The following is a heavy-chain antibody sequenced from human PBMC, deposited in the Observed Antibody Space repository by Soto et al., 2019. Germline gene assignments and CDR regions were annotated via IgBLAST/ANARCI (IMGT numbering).Heavy chain of an antibody. CDR2: INPNSGGT. D-gene: IGHD6-13*01. CDR3: AGGWGIAAPGPNWFDP. J-gene: IGHJ5*02. Sequence: VASVKVSCKASGYSLSGYYLHWVRQAPGQGPEWMGWINPNSGGTKYVKKFQGRVTMTRDTSISTVYLGLSRLRSDDTAVYYCAGGWGIAAPGPNWFDPWGQGTLVTVSS. CDR1: GYSLSGYY. V-gene: IGHV1-2*02.